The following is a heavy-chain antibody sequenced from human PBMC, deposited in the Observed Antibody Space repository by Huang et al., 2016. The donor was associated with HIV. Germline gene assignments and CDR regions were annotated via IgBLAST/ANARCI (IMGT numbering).Heavy chain of an antibody. CDR1: GYSFSSYW. D-gene: IGHD6-6*01. Sequence: VQLVQSGAEVKKPGESLKISCKGSGYSFSSYWIAWVRQLPGKGLEWMGSIFPDDSDTTYSPSFEGQVTISADKSIGTAYRQWSSLKASDTAMYYCARRFSSSSGYFDYWGQGSLVTVSS. V-gene: IGHV5-51*01. CDR3: ARRFSSSSGYFDY. J-gene: IGHJ4*02. CDR2: IFPDDSDT.